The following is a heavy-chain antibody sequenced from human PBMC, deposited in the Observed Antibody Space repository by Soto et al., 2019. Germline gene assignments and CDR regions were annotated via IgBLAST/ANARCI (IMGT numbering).Heavy chain of an antibody. V-gene: IGHV5-51*01. Sequence: PGESLKISCKGSGYSFTSYWIGWVRQMPGKGLEWMGIIYPGDSDTRYSPSFQGQVTISADKSISTAYLQWSSLKASDTAMYYCARHKRNYYDSSGFYYGMDGWGQGTT. J-gene: IGHJ6*01. CDR3: ARHKRNYYDSSGFYYGMDG. CDR1: GYSFTSYW. D-gene: IGHD3-22*01. CDR2: IYPGDSDT.